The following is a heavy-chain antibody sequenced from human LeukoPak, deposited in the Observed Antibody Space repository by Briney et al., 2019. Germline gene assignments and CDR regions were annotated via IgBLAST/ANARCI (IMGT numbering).Heavy chain of an antibody. CDR2: IYTSGST. D-gene: IGHD3-10*01. CDR1: GGSISSYY. Sequence: SETLSLTCTVSGGSISSYYWSWIRQPAGKGLEWIGRIYTSGSTNYNPSLKSRVTMSVDTSKNQFSLKLSSVTAADTAVYYCARGKYYYGSGSYAIDYWGQGALVTVSS. CDR3: ARGKYYYGSGSYAIDY. V-gene: IGHV4-4*07. J-gene: IGHJ4*02.